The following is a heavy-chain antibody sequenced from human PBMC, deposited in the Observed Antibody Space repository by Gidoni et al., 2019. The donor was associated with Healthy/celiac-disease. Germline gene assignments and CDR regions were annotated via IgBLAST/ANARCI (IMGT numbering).Heavy chain of an antibody. CDR3: ASNGPSTPIRITGTTDYIDY. D-gene: IGHD1-7*01. V-gene: IGHV3-23*01. Sequence: EVQLLESGGGLVQPGGSLRLSCASSGFTVSSYAMSWVRQAPGKGLEWVSAISGSGGSTYYADSVKGRFTISRDNSKNTLYLQMNSLRAEDTAVYYCASNGPSTPIRITGTTDYIDYWGQGTLVTVSS. CDR2: ISGSGGST. J-gene: IGHJ4*02. CDR1: GFTVSSYA.